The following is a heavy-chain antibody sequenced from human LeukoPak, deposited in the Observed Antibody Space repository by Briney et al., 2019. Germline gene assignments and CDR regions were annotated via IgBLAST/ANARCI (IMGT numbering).Heavy chain of an antibody. D-gene: IGHD6-19*01. J-gene: IGHJ5*02. Sequence: SETLSLTCAVSGGSFNGYSYTWIRQPPGKGLGWIGEIIHSGGTSYNPSLKSRLTISVDTSRKQFSLKLTSVTAADTALYFCARGPLAFRRVAGIFSWGRGTQVTVSS. CDR1: GGSFNGYS. CDR3: ARGPLAFRRVAGIFS. V-gene: IGHV4-34*01. CDR2: IIHSGGT.